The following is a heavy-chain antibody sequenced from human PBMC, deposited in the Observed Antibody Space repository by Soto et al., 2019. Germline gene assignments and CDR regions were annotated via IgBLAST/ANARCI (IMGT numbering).Heavy chain of an antibody. CDR3: ASAWFGETPYFAY. J-gene: IGHJ4*02. V-gene: IGHV4-59*01. CDR1: GGSISSYY. D-gene: IGHD3-10*01. CDR2: IYHSGST. Sequence: SETLSLTCTVSGGSISSYYWSWIRQPPGKGLEWIGYIYHSGSTNYNPSLKSRVTISVDTSKNQFSLKLSSVTAADTAVYYCASAWFGETPYFAYWGQGTLVTVYS.